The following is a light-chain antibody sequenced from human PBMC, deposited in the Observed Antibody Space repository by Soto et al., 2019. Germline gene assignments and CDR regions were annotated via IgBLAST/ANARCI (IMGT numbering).Light chain of an antibody. V-gene: IGLV2-14*03. CDR2: DVT. Sequence: QSVLTQPASVSGSPGQSITISCTGTSSDIGSYNYVSWYQQHPGKALKLIIYDVTNRPAGLSSRFSASKSGDTASLTISVLQAADEADYFCTYYISPSTPYVFGTTTKVTVL. J-gene: IGLJ1*01. CDR1: SSDIGSYNY. CDR3: TYYISPSTPYV.